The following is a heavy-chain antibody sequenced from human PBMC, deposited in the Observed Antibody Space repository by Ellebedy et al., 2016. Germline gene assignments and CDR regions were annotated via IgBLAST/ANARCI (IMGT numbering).Heavy chain of an antibody. CDR1: GGSISSGGYY. CDR2: IYYSGST. CDR3: ARLPKDGDWFDP. Sequence: SETLSLTXTVSGGSISSGGYYWSWIRQHPGKGLEWIGYIYYSGSTYYNPSLKSRVTISVDTSKNQFSLKLSSVTAADTAVYYCARLPKDGDWFDPWGQGTLVTVSS. D-gene: IGHD3-10*01. V-gene: IGHV4-31*03. J-gene: IGHJ5*02.